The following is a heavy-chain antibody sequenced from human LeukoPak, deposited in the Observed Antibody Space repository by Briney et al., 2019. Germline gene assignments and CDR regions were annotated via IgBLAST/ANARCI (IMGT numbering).Heavy chain of an antibody. Sequence: ASVKVSCRASGYTFTNYDINWVRRATGQGLEWMGWMNPNSGNTGYAQKFQGRVTMTRSTSISTAYMELSSLTSEDTAVYYCAREEERTIFGVVINWFDPWGQGTLVTVSS. J-gene: IGHJ5*02. V-gene: IGHV1-8*01. CDR2: MNPNSGNT. CDR1: GYTFTNYD. CDR3: AREEERTIFGVVINWFDP. D-gene: IGHD3-3*01.